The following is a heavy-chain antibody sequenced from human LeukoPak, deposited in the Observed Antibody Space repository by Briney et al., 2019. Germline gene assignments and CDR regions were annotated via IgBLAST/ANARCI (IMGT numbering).Heavy chain of an antibody. CDR2: MYYGGSS. Sequence: SETLSLTCTVSGGSISSSSSYWGWIRQPPGKGLEWIGSMYYGGSSYYNPSLKSRVTISVDTSKNQFSLKLSSVTAADTAVYYCARGPLPPDYYDSSGYYSWDYFDYWGQGTLVTVSS. CDR1: GGSISSSSSY. J-gene: IGHJ4*02. V-gene: IGHV4-39*07. CDR3: ARGPLPPDYYDSSGYYSWDYFDY. D-gene: IGHD3-22*01.